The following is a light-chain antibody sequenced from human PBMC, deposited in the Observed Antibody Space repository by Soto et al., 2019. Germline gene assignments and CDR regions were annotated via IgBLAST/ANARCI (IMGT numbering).Light chain of an antibody. V-gene: IGKV3-15*01. Sequence: ETVMTQSPATLSVSPGERATLSCRASQSVSSNLAWSQQKPGQPPRLLIYAASTRATGVPARFSGSGSGTEFTLTISSLQSEDFAVYSCQSYDNWPPITFGQGTRLEIK. CDR3: QSYDNWPPIT. CDR2: AAS. CDR1: QSVSSN. J-gene: IGKJ5*01.